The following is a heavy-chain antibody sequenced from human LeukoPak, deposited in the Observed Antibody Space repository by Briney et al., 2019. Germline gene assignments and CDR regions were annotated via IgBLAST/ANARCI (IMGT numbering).Heavy chain of an antibody. J-gene: IGHJ6*03. CDR1: GFTFSSYG. Sequence: GGSLRLSCAASGFTFSSYGMHWVRQAPGKGLEWVAVISYDGSNKYYADSVKGRFTISRDNSKNTLYLQMNSLRAEDTAVYYCARVHTDYDILTGYVYYYYYYMDVWGKGTTVTVSS. D-gene: IGHD3-9*01. CDR2: ISYDGSNK. CDR3: ARVHTDYDILTGYVYYYYYYMDV. V-gene: IGHV3-30*19.